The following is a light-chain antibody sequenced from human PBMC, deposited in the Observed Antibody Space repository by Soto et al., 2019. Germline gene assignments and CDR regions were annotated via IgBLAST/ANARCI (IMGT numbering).Light chain of an antibody. V-gene: IGLV2-14*01. J-gene: IGLJ1*01. CDR3: SSYTRSGVYV. CDR2: DVS. Sequence: QSALTQPASVSGSPGQSITISCTGTSSDVGGYNAVSWYQQHPGRAPKLMIYDVSNRPSGISNRFSGSKSGSTASLTISGLQAEDDADYYCSSYTRSGVYVFGAGTKVNV. CDR1: SSDVGGYNA.